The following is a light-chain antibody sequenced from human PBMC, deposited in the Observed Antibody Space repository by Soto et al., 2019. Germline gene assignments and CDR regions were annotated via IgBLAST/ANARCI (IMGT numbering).Light chain of an antibody. V-gene: IGLV2-14*03. CDR3: TSYRRGPLYV. CDR1: SADVSSSNF. J-gene: IGLJ1*01. CDR2: DVS. Sequence: QSVLTQPASVSGSPGQSITLSCTGISADVSSSNFVSWYQHRPGKAPRLILYDVSHRPSGVSNRFSGSKAGDTASLTISGLQLEDEADYYCTSYRRGPLYVFGTGTKLTVL.